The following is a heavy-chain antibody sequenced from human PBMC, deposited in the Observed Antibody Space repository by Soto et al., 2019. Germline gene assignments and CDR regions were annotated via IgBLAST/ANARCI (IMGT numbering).Heavy chain of an antibody. Sequence: GESLKISCKGSGYSFTSYWIGWVRQMPGKGLEWMGIIYPGDSDTRYSPSFQGQVTISADKSISTAYLQWSSLKASDTAMYYCASSSYCSSAGSYYCYGMDVWGQGTTVTVSS. J-gene: IGHJ6*02. CDR1: GYSFTSYW. D-gene: IGHD2-15*01. V-gene: IGHV5-51*01. CDR3: ASSSYCSSAGSYYCYGMDV. CDR2: IYPGDSDT.